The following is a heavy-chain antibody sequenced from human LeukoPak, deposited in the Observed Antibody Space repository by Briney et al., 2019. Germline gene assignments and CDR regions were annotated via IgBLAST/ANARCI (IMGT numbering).Heavy chain of an antibody. D-gene: IGHD5-12*01. Sequence: GGSLRLSCAVSGFTLSNFWMAWVRQAPGKGLEWVANIKQDGSEKYYADSVKGRFTISRDNAKNSLYLQMNTLSVEDTAVYYCAQGGATILDYWGQGTLVTVSS. CDR1: GFTLSNFW. CDR3: AQGGATILDY. CDR2: IKQDGSEK. J-gene: IGHJ4*02. V-gene: IGHV3-7*01.